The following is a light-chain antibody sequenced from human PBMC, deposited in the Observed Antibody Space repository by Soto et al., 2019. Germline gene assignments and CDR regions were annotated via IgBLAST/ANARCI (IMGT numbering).Light chain of an antibody. V-gene: IGKV3-20*01. CDR2: DTY. CDR3: QQSYSNILS. J-gene: IGKJ4*01. Sequence: EIVLTQSPGTLSLSPGEIATLSCRASQSVTSNYLAWYQQKPGRAPGLLLYDTYTRASGVPDRFSGSGSGTAFTLNIIRLEPADFAVYYCQQSYSNILSFGGGTRVEL. CDR1: QSVTSNY.